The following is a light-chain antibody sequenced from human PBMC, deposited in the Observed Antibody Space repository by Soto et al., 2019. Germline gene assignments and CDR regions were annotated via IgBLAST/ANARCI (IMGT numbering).Light chain of an antibody. J-gene: IGKJ5*01. CDR2: GAS. CDR3: QQFNNWPPIT. CDR1: QSVSSN. Sequence: EILITQSPAPLSVSPGERATLSCRASQSVSSNLAWYQQKPGQAPRLLIYGASTRATGIPASFSGSGAGTEFNLTISSLQSEDFAVYYCQQFNNWPPITFGQGTRLEIK. V-gene: IGKV3-15*01.